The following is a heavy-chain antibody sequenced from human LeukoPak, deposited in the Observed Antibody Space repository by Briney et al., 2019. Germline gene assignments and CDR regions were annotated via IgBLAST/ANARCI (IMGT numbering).Heavy chain of an antibody. Sequence: PSETLSLTCAVYGGSFSGYYWSWIRQPPGKGLEWIGEINHSGSTNYNPSLKSRVTISVDTSKNQFSLKLSSVTAADTAVYYCVLYCSSTSCYYAPALDYYYMDVWGKGTTVTVSS. V-gene: IGHV4-34*01. CDR3: VLYCSSTSCYYAPALDYYYMDV. D-gene: IGHD2-2*01. J-gene: IGHJ6*03. CDR2: INHSGST. CDR1: GGSFSGYY.